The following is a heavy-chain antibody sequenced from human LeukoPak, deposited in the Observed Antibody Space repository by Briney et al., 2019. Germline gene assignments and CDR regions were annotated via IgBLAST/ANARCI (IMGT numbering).Heavy chain of an antibody. D-gene: IGHD3-3*01. CDR2: FDPEDGET. Sequence: GASVKVSCKVSGYTLTELSMHWVRQAPGKGLEWMGGFDPEDGETIYAQKFQGRVTMTEDTSTDTAYMELSSLRSEDTAVYYCATGTPTTIFGVVIRPNVAFDIWGQGTMVTVSS. CDR1: GYTLTELS. CDR3: ATGTPTTIFGVVIRPNVAFDI. V-gene: IGHV1-24*01. J-gene: IGHJ3*02.